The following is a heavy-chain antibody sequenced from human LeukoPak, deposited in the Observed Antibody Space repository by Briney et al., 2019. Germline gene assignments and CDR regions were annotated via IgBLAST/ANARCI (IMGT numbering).Heavy chain of an antibody. V-gene: IGHV3-23*01. J-gene: IGHJ4*02. D-gene: IGHD1-26*01. Sequence: GGSLRLSCAASGFTFSSYAMSWVRQAPGKGLEWVSAISGSGGSTYYADSVKGRFTISRDNSKNTLYLQMNSLRAEDTAVYYCAKDLSGSYVRYHFDYWGQGTLVTVSS. CDR3: AKDLSGSYVRYHFDY. CDR1: GFTFSSYA. CDR2: ISGSGGST.